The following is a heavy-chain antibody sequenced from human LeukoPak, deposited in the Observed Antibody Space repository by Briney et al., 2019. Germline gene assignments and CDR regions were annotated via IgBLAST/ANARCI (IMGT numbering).Heavy chain of an antibody. CDR3: AKVSSRTRTRALDP. Sequence: GGSLRLSCAASGFTLSSYAMSWVRQAPGKGLEWVSAISGSGGSTYYADSVKGRFTISRDNSKNTLYLQMNSLRAEDTAVYYCAKVSSRTRTRALDPWGQGTLVTVSS. D-gene: IGHD1-1*01. V-gene: IGHV3-23*01. CDR1: GFTLSSYA. CDR2: ISGSGGST. J-gene: IGHJ5*02.